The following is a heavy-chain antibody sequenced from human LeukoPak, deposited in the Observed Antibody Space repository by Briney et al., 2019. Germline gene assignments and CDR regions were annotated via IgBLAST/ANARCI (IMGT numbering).Heavy chain of an antibody. D-gene: IGHD6-6*01. J-gene: IGHJ4*02. CDR2: IYCKDGST. CDR1: GYTFTNYN. CDR3: ARDGDLYSSTSFDY. Sequence: ASVKVSCKASGYTFTNYNIHWVRQAPGQGFEWMGTIYCKDGSTAYAQKFQGGVIVTRDTSTSTGYMELSSLRSDDTAVYYCARDGDLYSSTSFDYWGQGTLVTVSS. V-gene: IGHV1-46*01.